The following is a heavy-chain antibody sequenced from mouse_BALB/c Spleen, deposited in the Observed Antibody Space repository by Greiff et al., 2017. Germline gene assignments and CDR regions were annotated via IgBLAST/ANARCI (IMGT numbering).Heavy chain of an antibody. D-gene: IGHD2-1*01. J-gene: IGHJ2*01. V-gene: IGHV3-6*02. CDR1: GYSITSGYY. CDR2: ISYDGSN. CDR3: AREDGNYGFDY. Sequence: EVQLQESGPGLVKPSQSLSLTCSVTGYSITSGYYWNWIRQFPGNKLEWMGYISYDGSNNYNPSLKNRISITRDTSKNQFFLKLNSVTTEDTATYYCAREDGNYGFDYWGQGTTLTVSS.